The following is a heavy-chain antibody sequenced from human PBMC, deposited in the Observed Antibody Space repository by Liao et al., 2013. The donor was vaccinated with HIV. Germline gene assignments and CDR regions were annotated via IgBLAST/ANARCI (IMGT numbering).Heavy chain of an antibody. CDR2: IFYSGST. V-gene: IGHV4-39*07. D-gene: IGHD1-1*01. Sequence: QLQLQESGPGLVKPSETLSLTCTVSGGSFSSRSYYWAWIRQPPGKGLEWIGSIFYSGSTYYNPSLKSRVTISVDTSKNQFSLKLSSVTAADTAVYYCARDQTGVIDYWGQGTLVTVSS. J-gene: IGHJ4*02. CDR1: GGSFSSRSYY. CDR3: ARDQTGVIDY.